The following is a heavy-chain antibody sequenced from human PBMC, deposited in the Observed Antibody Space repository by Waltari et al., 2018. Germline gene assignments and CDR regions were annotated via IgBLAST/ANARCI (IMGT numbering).Heavy chain of an antibody. CDR1: GFTFSSYG. V-gene: IGHV3-30*18. CDR3: AKDGGQYSSSPFDY. CDR2: RCYYGSNK. Sequence: QVQLVESGGGVVQPGRSLRLSCAASGFTFSSYGMHWVRQAPGKGLEWVVVRCYYGSNKYDAYSVKGRFTISRDNSNNTLYLQMNSLRAEDTAMYYCAKDGGQYSSSPFDYWGQGTLVTVSS. D-gene: IGHD6-13*01. J-gene: IGHJ4*02.